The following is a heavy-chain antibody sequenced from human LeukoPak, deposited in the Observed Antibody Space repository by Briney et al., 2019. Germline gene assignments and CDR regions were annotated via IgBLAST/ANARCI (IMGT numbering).Heavy chain of an antibody. CDR3: ARVAYCSSTSCYGMDYYYMDV. V-gene: IGHV3-53*01. D-gene: IGHD2-2*01. CDR2: IYSGGST. Sequence: GGSLRLSCAASGFTVSSNYMSWVRQAPGKGLEWVSVIYSGGSTYYADSVKGRFTISRDNSKNTLYLQMNSLRAEDTAVYYCARVAYCSSTSCYGMDYYYMDVWGKGTTVTVSS. CDR1: GFTVSSNY. J-gene: IGHJ6*03.